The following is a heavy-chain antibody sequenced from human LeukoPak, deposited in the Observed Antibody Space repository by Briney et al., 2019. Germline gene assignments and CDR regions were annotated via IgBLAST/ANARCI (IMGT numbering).Heavy chain of an antibody. V-gene: IGHV1-2*02. CDR3: ARDFFGDYNLGDFDY. D-gene: IGHD4-17*01. CDR1: GYKFAVYY. CDR2: INPNSGGT. J-gene: IGHJ4*02. Sequence: ASVKVSCKTSGYKFAVYYIHWIRQAPGQGPEWMGWINPNSGGTKYARKFQGRVTMTRDTSITTAYMEFSSLRSDDTAVYYCARDFFGDYNLGDFDYWGQGTLVTVSS.